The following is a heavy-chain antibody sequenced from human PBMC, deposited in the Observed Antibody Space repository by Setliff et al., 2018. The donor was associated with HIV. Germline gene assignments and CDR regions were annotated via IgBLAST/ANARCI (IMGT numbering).Heavy chain of an antibody. CDR3: ARTMDYGDYEPLDY. CDR1: GYTLSDYG. Sequence: ASVKVSCKASGYTLSDYGMTWVRQAPGQGLEWRAWISAYSGNRKFAQKFQGRVTVTRDTSTSTAYMELTSLRSDDTAVYYCARTMDYGDYEPLDYWGQGTLVTVSS. J-gene: IGHJ4*02. V-gene: IGHV1-18*01. D-gene: IGHD4-17*01. CDR2: ISAYSGNR.